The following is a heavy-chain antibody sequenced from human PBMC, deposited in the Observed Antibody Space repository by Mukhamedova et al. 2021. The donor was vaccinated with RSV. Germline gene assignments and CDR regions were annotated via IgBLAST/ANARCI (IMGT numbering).Heavy chain of an antibody. V-gene: IGHV1-2*02. CDR2: INPNSGGT. D-gene: IGHD6-6*01. Sequence: GQGLEWMGWINPNSGGTNYAQKFQGRVTMTRDTSISTAYMELSRLRSDDTAVYYCAREKMQLGRTPPAYWGQGTLVTVSS. CDR3: AREKMQLGRTPPAY. J-gene: IGHJ4*02.